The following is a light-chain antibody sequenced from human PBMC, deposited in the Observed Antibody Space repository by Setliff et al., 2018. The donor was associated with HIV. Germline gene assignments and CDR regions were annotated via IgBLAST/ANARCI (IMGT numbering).Light chain of an antibody. J-gene: IGLJ1*01. CDR3: CSYVGSYSYV. CDR2: DVT. CDR1: SSDVGAYDY. V-gene: IGLV2-11*01. Sequence: QSALTQPRSVSGSPGQSVTFSCTGSSSDVGAYDYVSWYQQRPGRAPKLVIYDVTKRPSGVPDRFSGSKSGNTASLTISGLQSEDEADYYCCSYVGSYSYVFGRGTKVTVL.